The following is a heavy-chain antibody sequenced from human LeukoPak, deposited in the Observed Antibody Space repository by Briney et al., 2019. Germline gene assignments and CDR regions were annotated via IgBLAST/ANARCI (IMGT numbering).Heavy chain of an antibody. CDR1: GYTFTSYD. CDR2: MNPNSGNT. V-gene: IGHV1-8*01. J-gene: IGHJ6*02. D-gene: IGHD2-2*01. CDR3: ARGATYCSSTSCYETNYYYYGMDV. Sequence: ASVKVSCKASGYTFTSYDINWVRQTTGQGPEWMGWMNPNSGNTGYAQKFQGRVTMTRNTSISTAYMELSSLRSEDTAVYYCARGATYCSSTSCYETNYYYYGMDVWGQGTTVTVSS.